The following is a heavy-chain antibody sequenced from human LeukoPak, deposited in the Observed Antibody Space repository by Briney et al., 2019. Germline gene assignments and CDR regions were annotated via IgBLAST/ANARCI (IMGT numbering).Heavy chain of an antibody. Sequence: GGSLRLFCAASGFTFDDYGMSWVRQALGKGLEWVSGINWNGGSTGYADSVKGRFTISRDNAKNSLYLQMNSLRAEDTALYYCARGDYGGNYYFDYWGQGTLVTVSS. CDR2: INWNGGST. CDR3: ARGDYGGNYYFDY. V-gene: IGHV3-20*04. CDR1: GFTFDDYG. D-gene: IGHD4-23*01. J-gene: IGHJ4*02.